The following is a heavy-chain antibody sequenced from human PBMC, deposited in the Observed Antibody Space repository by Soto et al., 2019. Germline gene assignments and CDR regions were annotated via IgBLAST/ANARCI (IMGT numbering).Heavy chain of an antibody. CDR2: IFAGASDT. Sequence: VESLRICCKDSGYTFTTYWIVWVLQMPGKGLEWMGMIFAGASDTMYSPSFQGHVTISADKSTGTAFLQWRSLEASDTGLYYCARVGRVTVIRDHFQFFDLDVWGQGTTVTSPQ. V-gene: IGHV5-51*01. CDR3: ARVGRVTVIRDHFQFFDLDV. CDR1: GYTFTTYW. D-gene: IGHD2-21*02. J-gene: IGHJ6*01.